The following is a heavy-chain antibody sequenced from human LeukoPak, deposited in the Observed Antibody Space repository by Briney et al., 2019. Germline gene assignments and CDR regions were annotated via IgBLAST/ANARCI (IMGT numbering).Heavy chain of an antibody. CDR1: GGSISSYY. CDR3: ARERFGYSRSNWFDP. CDR2: IYYSGST. J-gene: IGHJ5*02. D-gene: IGHD3-16*01. Sequence: SETLSLTCTVSGGSISSYYWSWIRQPPGKGLEWIGYIYYSGSTNYNPSLKSRVTMSVDTSKNQFSLKLSSVTAADTAVYYCARERFGYSRSNWFDPWGQGTLVTVSS. V-gene: IGHV4-59*12.